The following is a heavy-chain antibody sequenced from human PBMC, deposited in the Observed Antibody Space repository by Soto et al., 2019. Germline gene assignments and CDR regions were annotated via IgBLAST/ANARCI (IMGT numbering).Heavy chain of an antibody. D-gene: IGHD3-10*01. CDR2: IYHSGST. Sequence: QLQLQDSGSGLVKPSQTLSLTCAVSGGSISSGGYSWSWIRQPPGKGLERIGYIYHSGSTYYNTSHKSRVTISVGRSKNQLSLKLSSVIAADTAVYYCARVPGPWGQGILITVSS. CDR1: GGSISSGGYS. CDR3: ARVPGP. V-gene: IGHV4-30-2*01. J-gene: IGHJ5*02.